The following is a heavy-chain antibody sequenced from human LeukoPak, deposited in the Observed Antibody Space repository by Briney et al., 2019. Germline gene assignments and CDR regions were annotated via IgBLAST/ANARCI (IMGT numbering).Heavy chain of an antibody. J-gene: IGHJ4*02. Sequence: SETLSLTCAVYGGSFSGYYWSWIRQPPGKGLEWIGEINHSGSTNYNPSLKSRVTISVDASKNQFSLKLSSVTAADTAVYYCARRRFTMVRSRTIDYWGQGTLVTVSS. CDR2: INHSGST. V-gene: IGHV4-34*01. CDR3: ARRRFTMVRSRTIDY. D-gene: IGHD3-10*01. CDR1: GGSFSGYY.